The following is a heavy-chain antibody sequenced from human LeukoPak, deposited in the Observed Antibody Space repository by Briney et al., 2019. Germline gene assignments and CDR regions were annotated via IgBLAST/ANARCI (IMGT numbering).Heavy chain of an antibody. Sequence: PGGSLRLSCAASGFTFSSYSMNWVRQAPGKGLEWVSSISSSSSYMYYADSVKGRFTISRDNAKNSLYLQMNSLRAEDTAVYYCARDSDYGRINYDFWSGQFRPRVAFDIWGQGTMVTVSS. D-gene: IGHD3-3*01. CDR1: GFTFSSYS. J-gene: IGHJ3*02. CDR2: ISSSSSYM. V-gene: IGHV3-21*01. CDR3: ARDSDYGRINYDFWSGQFRPRVAFDI.